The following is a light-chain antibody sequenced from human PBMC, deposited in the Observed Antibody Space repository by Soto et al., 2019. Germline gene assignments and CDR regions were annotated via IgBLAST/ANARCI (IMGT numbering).Light chain of an antibody. CDR2: QDS. CDR3: QSYDSSLSGYV. Sequence: SYELTQPPSVSVSPGQTAIITCSGDVLGDKYASWYQQKPGQSPVLVLYQDSMRPSGIPERFSGSSSGNTATLTISGTQPMDEADYYCQSYDSSLSGYVFGTGTKLTVL. CDR1: VLGDKY. J-gene: IGLJ1*01. V-gene: IGLV3-1*01.